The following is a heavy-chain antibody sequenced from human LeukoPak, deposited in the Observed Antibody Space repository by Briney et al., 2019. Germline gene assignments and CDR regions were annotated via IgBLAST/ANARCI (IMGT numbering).Heavy chain of an antibody. CDR1: GGTFSNYA. CDR2: IIPIFGTA. J-gene: IGHJ4*02. D-gene: IGHD4-23*01. Sequence: SVKVSCKATGGTFSNYAISWVRQAPGQGLEWMGGIIPIFGTANYAQKFQGRVTITTDESTSTAYMELSSLRSEDTAVYYCARADYGGNTPFDYWGQGTLVTVSS. V-gene: IGHV1-69*05. CDR3: ARADYGGNTPFDY.